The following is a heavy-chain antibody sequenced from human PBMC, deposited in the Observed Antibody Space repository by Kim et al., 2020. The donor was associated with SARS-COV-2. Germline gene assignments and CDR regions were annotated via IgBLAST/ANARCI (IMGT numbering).Heavy chain of an antibody. Sequence: ASVKVSCKASGYTFTSYAMHWVRQAPGQRLEWMGWINAGNGNTKYSQKFQGRVTITRDTSASTAYMELSSLRSEDTAVYYCAKTMVRGVGYYYYGMDVWGQGTTVTVSS. V-gene: IGHV1-3*01. CDR2: INAGNGNT. D-gene: IGHD3-10*01. CDR3: AKTMVRGVGYYYYGMDV. CDR1: GYTFTSYA. J-gene: IGHJ6*02.